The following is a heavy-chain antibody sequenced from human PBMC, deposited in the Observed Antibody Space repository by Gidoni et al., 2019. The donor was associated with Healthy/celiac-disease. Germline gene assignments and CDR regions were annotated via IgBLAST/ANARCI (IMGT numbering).Heavy chain of an antibody. J-gene: IGHJ4*02. CDR3: ARTGYCNTISCLKGIDY. CDR1: ASSFSNYG. V-gene: IGHV3-33*01. D-gene: IGHD2-2*01. CDR2: IWYDESIK. Sequence: QVKLVESGGGVVQPGRSLQLFCAAFASSFSNYGMHWIRQAPGKEMAWSAVIWYDESIKYYAESVKGRFTISRNNSKNTLFRQMNGVRAEDTAWYYCARTGYCNTISCLKGIDYWGQGTLVTVSS.